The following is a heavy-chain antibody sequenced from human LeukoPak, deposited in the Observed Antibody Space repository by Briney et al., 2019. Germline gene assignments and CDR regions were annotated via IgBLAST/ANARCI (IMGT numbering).Heavy chain of an antibody. Sequence: PGRSLRLSCAASGFTFSSYAMHCVRQAPGKGLEWVAVISYDGSNKYYADSVKGRFTISRDNSKNTLYLQMNSLRAEDTAVYYCAKDVLGAFDIWGQGTMVTVSS. CDR3: AKDVLGAFDI. J-gene: IGHJ3*02. D-gene: IGHD3-3*02. V-gene: IGHV3-30-3*01. CDR2: ISYDGSNK. CDR1: GFTFSSYA.